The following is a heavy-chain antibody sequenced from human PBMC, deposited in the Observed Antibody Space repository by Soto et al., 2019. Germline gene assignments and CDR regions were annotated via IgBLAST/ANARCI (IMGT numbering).Heavy chain of an antibody. V-gene: IGHV1-69*13. Sequence: ASVKVSCKASGGTFSSYAISWVRQAPGQGLEWMGGIIPIFGTANYAQKFQGRVTITADESTSTAYMELSSLRSADTAVYYCARGPDYSSGWKYYFDYWGQGTLVTVSS. CDR2: IIPIFGTA. D-gene: IGHD6-19*01. CDR3: ARGPDYSSGWKYYFDY. J-gene: IGHJ4*02. CDR1: GGTFSSYA.